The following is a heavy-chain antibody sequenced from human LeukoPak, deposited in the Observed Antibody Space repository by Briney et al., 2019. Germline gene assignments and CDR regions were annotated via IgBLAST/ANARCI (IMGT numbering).Heavy chain of an antibody. D-gene: IGHD5-18*01. CDR1: GGSVSSGSYY. J-gene: IGHJ4*02. V-gene: IGHV4-61*01. CDR3: ARDTDTAMTWAY. Sequence: SETLSLTCTVSGGSVSSGSYYWSWLRQPPGKGLEWIGYIYYSGSTNYNPSLKSRVTISVDTSKNQFSLKLSSVTAADTAVYYCARDTDTAMTWAYWGQGTLVTVSS. CDR2: IYYSGST.